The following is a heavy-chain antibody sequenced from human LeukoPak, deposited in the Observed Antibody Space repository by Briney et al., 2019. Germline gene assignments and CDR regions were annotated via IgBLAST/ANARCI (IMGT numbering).Heavy chain of an antibody. CDR3: ARGPGWELTSYFDY. CDR1: GGSISSYY. Sequence: SETLSLTCSVSGGSISSYYWSWIRQPPGKGLEWIGYIYYSGSTNYNPSLKSRVTISVDTSKNQFSLKLSSVTAADTAVYYCARGPGWELTSYFDYWGQGTLVTVSS. CDR2: IYYSGST. D-gene: IGHD1-26*01. J-gene: IGHJ4*02. V-gene: IGHV4-59*01.